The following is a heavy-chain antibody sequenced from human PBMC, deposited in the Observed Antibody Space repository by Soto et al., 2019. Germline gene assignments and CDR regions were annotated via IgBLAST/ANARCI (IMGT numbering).Heavy chain of an antibody. V-gene: IGHV4-31*03. CDR1: GGSISTGGDY. J-gene: IGHJ5*02. CDR2: FYYSGST. Sequence: QVQLQESGPGLVKPSQTLSLTCTVSGGSISTGGDYWNWIRQHPGKGLEWIGYFYYSGSTYYNPSLNSRVTISVNTSKNQFSLKLSSVTAADTAVYYCARSVFPWGQGTLVTVSS. CDR3: ARSVFP.